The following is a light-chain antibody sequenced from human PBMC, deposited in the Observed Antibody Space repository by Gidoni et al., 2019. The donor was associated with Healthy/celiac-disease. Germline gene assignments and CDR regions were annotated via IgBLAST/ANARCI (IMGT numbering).Light chain of an antibody. CDR1: RSVSRN. V-gene: IGKV3-15*01. CDR2: GAS. CDR3: QQYKNRQGT. J-gene: IGKJ1*01. Sequence: EIVMTQSPATLSVSPGERATLSCRASRSVSRNLAWYQQKPGQAPRLLIYGASTRATGTPARCSGSGSGTEFTLTISSLQYEDFAVYYCQQYKNRQGTFGQGTKVEIK.